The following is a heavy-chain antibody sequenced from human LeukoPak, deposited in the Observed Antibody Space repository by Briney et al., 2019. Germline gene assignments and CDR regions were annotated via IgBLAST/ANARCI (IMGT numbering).Heavy chain of an antibody. CDR2: IYGSGRST. CDR3: AKWASPGYNFVYFDY. D-gene: IGHD5-24*01. CDR1: GFTFNSYP. J-gene: IGHJ4*02. Sequence: GGSLTLSCAACGFTFNSYPMICLPQAPGKGLEWVSAIYGSGRSTYYAHSGTGQLTISRYNSKNALYLEKHSRRAQDRAVLYFAKWASPGYNFVYFDYWGQGTLVTVSS. V-gene: IGHV3-23*01.